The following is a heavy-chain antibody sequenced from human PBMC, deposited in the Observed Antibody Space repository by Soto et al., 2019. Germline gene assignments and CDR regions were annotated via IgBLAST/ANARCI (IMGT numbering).Heavy chain of an antibody. CDR3: ARAPRDGYSTHYFDY. Sequence: QVHLQESGPGLVKPSQTLSLTCTVSGGSISSGGYYWSWIRQHPGKGLEWIGYISYSGSTYYNPSLKSRVTVTVDTSKNPLSLTLSSVTAADTAVYYCARAPRDGYSTHYFDYWGQGTLVTVSS. CDR1: GGSISSGGYY. J-gene: IGHJ4*02. V-gene: IGHV4-31*03. D-gene: IGHD5-18*01. CDR2: ISYSGST.